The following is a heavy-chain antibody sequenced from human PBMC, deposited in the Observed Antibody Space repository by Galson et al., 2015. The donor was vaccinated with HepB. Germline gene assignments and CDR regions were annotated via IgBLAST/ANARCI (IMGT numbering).Heavy chain of an antibody. CDR3: ARDWTGDYDSVGNWFDP. J-gene: IGHJ5*02. V-gene: IGHV3-48*02. CDR2: ISSSSSTI. D-gene: IGHD4-17*01. CDR1: GFTFSSYS. Sequence: SLRLSCAASGFTFSSYSMNWVRQAPGKGLEWVSYISSSSSTIYYADSVKGRFTISRDNAKNSLYLQMNSLRDEDTAVYYCARDWTGDYDSVGNWFDPWGQGTLVTVSS.